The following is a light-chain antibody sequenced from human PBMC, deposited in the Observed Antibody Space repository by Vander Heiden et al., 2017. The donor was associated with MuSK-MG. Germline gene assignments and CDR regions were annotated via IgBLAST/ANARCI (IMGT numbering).Light chain of an antibody. CDR3: QQYASSPT. CDR2: NTS. V-gene: IGKV3-20*01. CDR1: QSITRSY. J-gene: IGKJ1*01. Sequence: EIVLTQSPGTLSLSPGQRATLSCRASQSITRSYLAWYQQKPGQPPRLLTYNTSSRATGIPGRFSGGRSGTDFTLTISRLEPEDFDVYYCQQYASSPTFGQGTKVEIK.